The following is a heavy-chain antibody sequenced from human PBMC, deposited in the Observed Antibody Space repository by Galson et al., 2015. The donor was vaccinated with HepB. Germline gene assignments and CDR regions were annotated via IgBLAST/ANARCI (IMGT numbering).Heavy chain of an antibody. J-gene: IGHJ6*02. D-gene: IGHD2-2*01. V-gene: IGHV3-21*01. CDR1: GFTFSSYS. CDR3: ARDHIVVVPAAEYYYYYYGMDV. Sequence: SLRLSCAASGFTFSSYSMNWVRQAPGKGLEWVSSISSSSSYIYYVDSVKGRFTISRDNAKNSLYLQMNSLRAEDTAVYYCARDHIVVVPAAEYYYYYYGMDVWGQGTTVTVSS. CDR2: ISSSSSYI.